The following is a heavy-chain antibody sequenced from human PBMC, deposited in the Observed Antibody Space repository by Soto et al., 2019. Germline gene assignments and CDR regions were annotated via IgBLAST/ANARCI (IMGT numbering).Heavy chain of an antibody. V-gene: IGHV3-66*01. J-gene: IGHJ4*02. Sequence: HPGGSLRLSCAASGFTVSSNYMSWVRQAPGKGLEWVSVIYSGGSTYCADSVKGRFTISRDNSKNTLYLQMNSLRAEDTAVYYCARAQITMVRGGRNYYFDYWGQGT. D-gene: IGHD3-10*01. CDR1: GFTVSSNY. CDR2: IYSGGST. CDR3: ARAQITMVRGGRNYYFDY.